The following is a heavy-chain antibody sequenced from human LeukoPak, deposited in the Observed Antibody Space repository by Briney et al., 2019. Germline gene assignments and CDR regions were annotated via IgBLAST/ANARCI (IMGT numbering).Heavy chain of an antibody. D-gene: IGHD3-22*01. V-gene: IGHV4-34*01. CDR1: GGSFSGYH. CDR3: ARGRHDITMIVVVMTSVSYYLDV. CDR2: INPSGST. Sequence: SETLSLTCAVYGGSFSGYHWTWIRQSPGKGLEWIGDINPSGSTYYNPSLKSRLTISVDTSKSQFSLKLRSVTAADTAVYYCARGRHDITMIVVVMTSVSYYLDVWGKGTTVTVS. J-gene: IGHJ6*03.